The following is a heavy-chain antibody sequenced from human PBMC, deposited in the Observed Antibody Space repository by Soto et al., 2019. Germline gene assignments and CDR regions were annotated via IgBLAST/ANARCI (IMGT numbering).Heavy chain of an antibody. V-gene: IGHV3-73*01. J-gene: IGHJ5*02. D-gene: IGHD1-26*01. CDR1: GFTFSDSA. Sequence: GGSLRLSCAASGFTFSDSAIHWVRQAPGKGLEWVGRVANKPEGYTITYGVSVKGRFIISRDDPQNMAYLQMNSLKIEDTAVYYCYKYSGPSIMPAALGPGILVTVSS. CDR3: YKYSGPSIMPAA. CDR2: VANKPEGYTI.